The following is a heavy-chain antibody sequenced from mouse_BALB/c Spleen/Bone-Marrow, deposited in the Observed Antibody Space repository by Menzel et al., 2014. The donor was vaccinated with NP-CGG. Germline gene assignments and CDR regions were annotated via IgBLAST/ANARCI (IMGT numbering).Heavy chain of an antibody. J-gene: IGHJ3*01. CDR3: ARSPGSSPAWFAY. D-gene: IGHD1-1*01. CDR1: GYTFTSYY. V-gene: IGHV1S56*01. Sequence: QVQLQQSGPELVKPGASVRISCRASGYTFTSYYIHWVEQRPGQGLEWIGWIYPGNVNTKYNEKFKGKATLTADKSSSTAYMQLSSLTSEDSAVYFCARSPGSSPAWFAYWGQGTLVTVSA. CDR2: IYPGNVNT.